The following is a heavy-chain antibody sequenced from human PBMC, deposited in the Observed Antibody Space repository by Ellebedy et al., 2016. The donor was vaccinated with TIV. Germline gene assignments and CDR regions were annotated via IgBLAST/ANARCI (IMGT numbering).Heavy chain of an antibody. CDR3: ARGYSGYEDYFDY. V-gene: IGHV4-30-2*01. Sequence: SETLSLXCAVSGGSISSGGYSWSWIRQPPGKGLEWIGYIYHSGSTYYNPSLKSRVTISVDRSKNQFSLKLSSVTAADTAVYYCARGYSGYEDYFDYWGQGTLVTVSS. CDR1: GGSISSGGYS. J-gene: IGHJ4*02. CDR2: IYHSGST. D-gene: IGHD5-12*01.